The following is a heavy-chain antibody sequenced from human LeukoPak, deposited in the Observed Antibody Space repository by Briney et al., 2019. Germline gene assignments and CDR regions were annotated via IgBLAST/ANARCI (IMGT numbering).Heavy chain of an antibody. Sequence: SQTLSLTCTVSGGSISSGGYYWSWIRQHPGKGLEWIGYIYYSGSTYYNPSLKSRVTISVDTSKNQFSLKLSSVTAADTAVYYCARHPTYYDILTGYSFYYYMDVWGKGTTVTVSS. CDR1: GGSISSGGYY. J-gene: IGHJ6*03. CDR2: IYYSGST. D-gene: IGHD3-9*01. V-gene: IGHV4-31*03. CDR3: ARHPTYYDILTGYSFYYYMDV.